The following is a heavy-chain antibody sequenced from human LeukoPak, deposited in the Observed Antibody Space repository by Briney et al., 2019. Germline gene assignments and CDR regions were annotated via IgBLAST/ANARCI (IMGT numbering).Heavy chain of an antibody. Sequence: GGSLRLSCAASGFTFSSDAMSWVRKAPGQGLDWVSAISGSGGSTFYAAAVKGRFTISRDNSKTTPYLQMNSLRAEDTAVYYCAKAGYCSSTSCYWNYGMDVWGQGTTVTVSS. V-gene: IGHV3-23*01. CDR2: ISGSGGST. CDR1: GFTFSSDA. J-gene: IGHJ6*02. CDR3: AKAGYCSSTSCYWNYGMDV. D-gene: IGHD2-2*01.